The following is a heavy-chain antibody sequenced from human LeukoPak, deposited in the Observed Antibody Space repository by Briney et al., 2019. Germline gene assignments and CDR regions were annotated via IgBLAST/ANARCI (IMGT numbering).Heavy chain of an antibody. CDR2: IYYSGST. D-gene: IGHD3-3*01. V-gene: IGHV4-59*13. CDR1: GFTFSSYA. Sequence: GSLRLTCAASGFTFSSYAMSWVRQAPGKGLEWIGYIYYSGSTNYNPSLKSRVTISVDTSKNQFSLKLSSVTAADTAVYYCARVLLSNYDFWSGYSNWFDPWGQGTLVTVSS. J-gene: IGHJ5*02. CDR3: ARVLLSNYDFWSGYSNWFDP.